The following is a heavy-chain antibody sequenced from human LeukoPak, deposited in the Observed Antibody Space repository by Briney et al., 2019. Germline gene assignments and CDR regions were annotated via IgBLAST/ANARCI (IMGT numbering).Heavy chain of an antibody. V-gene: IGHV4-61*01. CDR1: GGSVSNGNFY. CDR3: ARSQNYYGSGDY. D-gene: IGHD3-10*01. Sequence: SETLSLTCTVSGGSVSNGNFYWSWLRQPPGKPLEWIGYVYYTGSAYYNPSLEGRVTVSVDTSKNQFSVRLSSVTAADTAMYYCARSQNYYGSGDYWSQGTLVTVSS. CDR2: VYYTGSA. J-gene: IGHJ4*02.